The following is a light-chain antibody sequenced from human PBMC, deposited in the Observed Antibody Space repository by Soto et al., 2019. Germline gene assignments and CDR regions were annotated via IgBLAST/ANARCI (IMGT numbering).Light chain of an antibody. CDR3: QQYTDWWT. J-gene: IGKJ1*01. Sequence: EIVMTQSPATLSVSPGERATLSCRASQSVSSNLSWYQKKTGQAPRLLIYGASTRATGIPARFSGSGSGTYFTLTISSMQSEDFAVYYCQQYTDWWTFGQGTRVEIK. V-gene: IGKV3-15*01. CDR1: QSVSSN. CDR2: GAS.